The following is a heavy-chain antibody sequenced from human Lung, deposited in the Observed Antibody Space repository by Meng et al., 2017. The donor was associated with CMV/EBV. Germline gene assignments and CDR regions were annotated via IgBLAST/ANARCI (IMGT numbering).Heavy chain of an antibody. CDR1: GFTFSGSA. Sequence: GGSXRLXCAASGFTFSGSAMHGVRQASGKGLEWVGRIRSKANSYATAYAASVKGRFTISRDDSKNTAYLQMNSLKTEDTAVYYCTSWPDYKDYYYYGMDVXGQGXTVTVSS. J-gene: IGHJ6*02. CDR2: IRSKANSYAT. CDR3: TSWPDYKDYYYYGMDV. D-gene: IGHD4-11*01. V-gene: IGHV3-73*01.